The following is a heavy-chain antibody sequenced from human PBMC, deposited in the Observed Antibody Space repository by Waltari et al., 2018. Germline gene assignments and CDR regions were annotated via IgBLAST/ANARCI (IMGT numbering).Heavy chain of an antibody. CDR1: GFTFSTFW. D-gene: IGHD5-18*01. Sequence: EVQLVESGGGLVHPGGSLRLSCEASGFTFSTFWMHWVRHLPGKGLVWVSHIKPDGTSTDYGDSVEGRFTISRDNAKNTLYLQMNSLRAEDTAIYYGVRDRYGRDDVWGQGTMVTVAS. CDR3: VRDRYGRDDV. CDR2: IKPDGTST. V-gene: IGHV3-74*01. J-gene: IGHJ3*01.